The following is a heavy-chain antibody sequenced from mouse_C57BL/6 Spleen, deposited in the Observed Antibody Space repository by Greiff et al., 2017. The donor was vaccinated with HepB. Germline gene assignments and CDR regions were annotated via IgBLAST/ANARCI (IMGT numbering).Heavy chain of an antibody. Sequence: VKLMESGPGLVAPSQSLSITCTVSGFSLTSYAISWVRQPPGKGLEWLGVIWTGGGTNYNSALKSRLSISKDNSKSQVFLKMNSLQTDDTARYYCARKSYYYGSSFWYFDVWGTGTTVTVSS. CDR1: GFSLTSYA. V-gene: IGHV2-9-1*01. CDR2: IWTGGGT. D-gene: IGHD1-1*01. CDR3: ARKSYYYGSSFWYFDV. J-gene: IGHJ1*03.